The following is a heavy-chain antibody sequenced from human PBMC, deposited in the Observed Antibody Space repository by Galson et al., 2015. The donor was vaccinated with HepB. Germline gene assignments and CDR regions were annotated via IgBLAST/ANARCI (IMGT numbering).Heavy chain of an antibody. Sequence: SVKVSCKASGGTFSSYAISWVRQAPGQGLEWMGGIIPILGIANYAQKFQGRVTITADKSTSTAYMELSSLRSEDTAVYYCAFSTVGSGSYYTLPFDPWGQGTLVTVSS. CDR3: AFSTVGSGSYYTLPFDP. CDR2: IIPILGIA. D-gene: IGHD3-10*01. V-gene: IGHV1-69*10. J-gene: IGHJ5*02. CDR1: GGTFSSYA.